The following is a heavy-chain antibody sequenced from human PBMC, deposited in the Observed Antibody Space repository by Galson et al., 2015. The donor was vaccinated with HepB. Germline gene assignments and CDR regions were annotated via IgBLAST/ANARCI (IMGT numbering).Heavy chain of an antibody. CDR1: GGSFSGYY. CDR3: AKVVAGSCAF. V-gene: IGHV4-34*01. J-gene: IGHJ4*02. CDR2: INHSGST. Sequence: ETLSLTCAVYGGSFSGYYWSWIRQPPGKGLEWIGEINHSGSTNYNPSLKSRVTISVDTSKNQFSLKLSSVTAADTAVYYCAKVVAGSCAFWGQGTLVTVSS. D-gene: IGHD6-19*01.